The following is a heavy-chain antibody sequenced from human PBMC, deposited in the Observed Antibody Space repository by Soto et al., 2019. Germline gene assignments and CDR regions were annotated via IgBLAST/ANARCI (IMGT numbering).Heavy chain of an antibody. J-gene: IGHJ4*02. V-gene: IGHV4-30-2*01. CDR1: GVSISSGGYS. CDR3: ARASNTVTTLDY. Sequence: SETLSLTCAVSGVSISSGGYSWSWIRQPPGKGLEWIGYIYHSGSTYYNPSLKSRVTISVDRSKNQFSLKLSSVTAADTAVYYCARASNTVTTLDYWGQGTLVTVSS. CDR2: IYHSGST. D-gene: IGHD4-17*01.